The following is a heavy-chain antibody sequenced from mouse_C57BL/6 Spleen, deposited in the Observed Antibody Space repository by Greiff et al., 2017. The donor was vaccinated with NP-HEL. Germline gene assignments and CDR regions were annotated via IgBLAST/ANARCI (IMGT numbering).Heavy chain of an antibody. CDR1: GYTFTSYW. J-gene: IGHJ3*01. CDR3: ARWNDGYYGGLFAY. D-gene: IGHD2-3*01. CDR2: IYPGSGST. V-gene: IGHV1-55*01. Sequence: VKLQQPGAELVKPGASVKMSCKASGYTFTSYWITWVKQRPGQGLEWIGDIYPGSGSTNYNEKFKSKATLTVDTSSSTAYMQLSSLTSEDSAVYYCARWNDGYYGGLFAYWGQGTLVTVSA.